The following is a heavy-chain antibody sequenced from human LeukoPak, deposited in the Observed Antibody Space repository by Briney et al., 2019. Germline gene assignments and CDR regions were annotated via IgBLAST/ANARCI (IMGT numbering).Heavy chain of an antibody. V-gene: IGHV3-43*01. CDR3: AKGDVDSAMNIYD. D-gene: IGHD1/OR15-1a*01. CDR2: INWDGGST. Sequence: PGGSLRLSCAASGFIFGDFTLHGVRQAPGKGLEWVSLINWDGGSTYYADSVKARFTISRDNSKNSLYLQMASLTTEDTAFYYCAKGDVDSAMNIYDWGQGTLVTVSS. J-gene: IGHJ4*02. CDR1: GFIFGDFT.